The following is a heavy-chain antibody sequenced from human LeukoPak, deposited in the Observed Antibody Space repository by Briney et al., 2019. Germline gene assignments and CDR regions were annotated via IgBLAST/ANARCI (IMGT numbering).Heavy chain of an antibody. V-gene: IGHV4-34*01. CDR3: ARARGRTYYDFWSGYGRPVGSNWFDP. CDR1: GGSFSGYY. D-gene: IGHD3-3*01. Sequence: SETLSLTCAVYGGSFSGYYWSWIRQPPGKGLEWIGEINHSGSTNYNPSLKSRVTISVDTSKNQFSLKLSSVTAADTAVYYCARARGRTYYDFWSGYGRPVGSNWFDPWGQGTLVTVSS. J-gene: IGHJ5*02. CDR2: INHSGST.